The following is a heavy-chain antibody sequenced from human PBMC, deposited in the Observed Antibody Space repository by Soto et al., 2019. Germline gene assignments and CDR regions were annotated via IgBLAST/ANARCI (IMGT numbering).Heavy chain of an antibody. CDR3: AKSPVRGVIDY. Sequence: GGPMRLSCAASGLTFSSYSMNWIRQAPGKGLEWVGKISSSSSTIYYADSVKGRFTISRDNSKNTLYLQMNSLRAEDTAVYYCAKSPVRGVIDYWGQGTLVTVSS. V-gene: IGHV3-48*01. CDR1: GLTFSSYS. J-gene: IGHJ4*02. CDR2: ISSSSSTI. D-gene: IGHD3-10*01.